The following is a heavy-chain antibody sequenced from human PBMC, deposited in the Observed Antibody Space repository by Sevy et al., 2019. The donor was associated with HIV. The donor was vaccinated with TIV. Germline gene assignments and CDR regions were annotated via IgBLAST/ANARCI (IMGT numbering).Heavy chain of an antibody. Sequence: GGSLRLSCAASAFTFSSYSMNWVRQPPGKGLEWVSYISSSSSTIYYADSVKGRFTISRDNAKNSLYLQMNSLRAEDTAVYYCARAVRYYDFWSGYYNPNYYYYGMDVWGQGTTVTVSS. J-gene: IGHJ6*02. CDR2: ISSSSSTI. D-gene: IGHD3-3*01. V-gene: IGHV3-48*01. CDR3: ARAVRYYDFWSGYYNPNYYYYGMDV. CDR1: AFTFSSYS.